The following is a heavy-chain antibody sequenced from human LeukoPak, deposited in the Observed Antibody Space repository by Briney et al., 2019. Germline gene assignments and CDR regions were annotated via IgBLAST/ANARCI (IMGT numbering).Heavy chain of an antibody. V-gene: IGHV3-23*01. CDR1: GFTFSSYA. CDR2: ISGSGGST. D-gene: IGHD3-22*01. Sequence: GGSLRLSCAASGFTFSSYAMSWVRQAPGKGLEWVSAISGSGGSTYYADSVKGRFTISRDNAKNSLYLQMNSLRAEDTAVYYCAREYYYDSSGIGYWGQGTLVTVSS. J-gene: IGHJ4*02. CDR3: AREYYYDSSGIGY.